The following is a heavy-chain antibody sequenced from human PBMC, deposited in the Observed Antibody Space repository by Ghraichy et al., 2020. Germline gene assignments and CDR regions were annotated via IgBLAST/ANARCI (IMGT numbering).Heavy chain of an antibody. CDR3: ARHPHPLGYCSGGSCYFYFFDI. Sequence: SETLSLTCTVSGGSISSSSYYWGWIRQPPGKGLEWIGSIYYSGSTYYNPSLKSRVTISVDTSKNQFSLKLSSVTAADTAVYYCARHPHPLGYCSGGSCYFYFFDIWGQGTMVTVSS. D-gene: IGHD2-15*01. V-gene: IGHV4-39*01. CDR1: GGSISSSSYY. CDR2: IYYSGST. J-gene: IGHJ3*02.